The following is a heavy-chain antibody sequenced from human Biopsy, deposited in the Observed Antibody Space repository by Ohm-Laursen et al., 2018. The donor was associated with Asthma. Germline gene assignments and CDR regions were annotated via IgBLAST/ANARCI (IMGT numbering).Heavy chain of an antibody. V-gene: IGHV1-3*01. D-gene: IGHD3-9*01. CDR2: INAGNGNT. CDR1: GDSFSNYA. J-gene: IGHJ3*01. CDR3: ARTYYDFLTGQVNDAFAL. Sequence: SVKVSCKASGDSFSNYAISWVRQAPGQGLEWMGWINAGNGNTKYSQKFQGRVSITRDTSASTAYMELTSLRSEDTAAYYCARTYYDFLTGQVNDAFALWGQGTMVTVSS.